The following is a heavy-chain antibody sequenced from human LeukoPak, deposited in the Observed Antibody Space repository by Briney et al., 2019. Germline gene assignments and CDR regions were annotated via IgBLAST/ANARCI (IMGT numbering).Heavy chain of an antibody. CDR3: AKDHGYCSGGSCPPFGY. D-gene: IGHD2-15*01. V-gene: IGHV3-23*01. J-gene: IGHJ4*02. CDR1: GFTFSSYA. CDR2: ISGSGGST. Sequence: GGSLRLSCAASGFTFSSYAMSWVRQAPGKGLEWVSAISGSGGSTYYADSMKGRFTISRDNSKNTLYLQMNSLRAEDTAVYYCAKDHGYCSGGSCPPFGYWGQGTLVTVSS.